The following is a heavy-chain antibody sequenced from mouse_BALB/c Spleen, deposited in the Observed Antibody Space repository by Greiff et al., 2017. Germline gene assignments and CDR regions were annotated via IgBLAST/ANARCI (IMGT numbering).Heavy chain of an antibody. J-gene: IGHJ3*01. D-gene: IGHD1-1*01. V-gene: IGHV5-6-5*01. CDR1: GFTFSSYA. CDR2: ISSGGST. CDR3: ASICYGSSYPWFAY. Sequence: EVQGVESGGGLVKPGGSLKLSCAASGFTFSSYAMSWVRQTPEKRLEWVASISSGGSTYYPDSVKGRFTISRDNARNILYLQMSSLRSEDTAMYYCASICYGSSYPWFAYWGQGTLVTVSA.